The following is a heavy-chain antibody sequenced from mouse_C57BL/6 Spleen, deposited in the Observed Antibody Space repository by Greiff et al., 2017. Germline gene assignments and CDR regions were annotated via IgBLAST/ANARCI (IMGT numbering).Heavy chain of an antibody. J-gene: IGHJ2*01. V-gene: IGHV1-80*01. D-gene: IGHD1-1*01. CDR2: IYPGDGDT. CDR1: GYAFSSYW. CDR3: ARGITTVVRDY. Sequence: QVQLQQSGAELVKPGASVKISCKASGYAFSSYWMNWVKQRPGKGLEWIGQIYPGDGDTNYNGKFKGKATLTADKSPSTAYMQLSSLTSEDSAVYFCARGITTVVRDYWGQGTTLTVSS.